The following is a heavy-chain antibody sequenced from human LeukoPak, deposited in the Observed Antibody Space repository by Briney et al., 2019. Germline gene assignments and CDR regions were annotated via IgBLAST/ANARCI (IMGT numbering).Heavy chain of an antibody. J-gene: IGHJ3*02. D-gene: IGHD4-17*01. CDR3: ARDLVTVTKGFDI. CDR2: ISYIGST. CDR1: DDSFSSHY. V-gene: IGHV4-59*11. Sequence: SETLSLTCAVSDDSFSSHYWTWIRQPPGEGLEWIGYISYIGSTNYNPSLKSRVTISIDTSKNQFSLKLSSVTAADTAVYYCARDLVTVTKGFDIWGQGTMVSVSS.